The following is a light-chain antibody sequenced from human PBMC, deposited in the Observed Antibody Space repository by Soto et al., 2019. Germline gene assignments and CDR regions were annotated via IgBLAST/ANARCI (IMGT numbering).Light chain of an antibody. J-gene: IGLJ2*01. Sequence: QSVLTQPLSVSGSPGQSVTIACTGTSSDVGGYNYVSWYQQHPGQAPKLMIYDVTKRPSGVPDRFSGSKSGNTASLRISGLQAEDEADYYCCSYGGGYTPLLFGGGTTLTAL. CDR1: SSDVGGYNY. CDR3: CSYGGGYTPLL. V-gene: IGLV2-11*01. CDR2: DVT.